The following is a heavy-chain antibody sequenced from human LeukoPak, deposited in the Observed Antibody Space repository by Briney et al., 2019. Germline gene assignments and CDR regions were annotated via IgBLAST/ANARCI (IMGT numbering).Heavy chain of an antibody. J-gene: IGHJ4*02. CDR2: ISGSGSST. V-gene: IGHV3-11*01. CDR3: AKRRDYFDY. CDR1: GFTFSDYY. Sequence: PGGSLRPSRAVSGFTFSDYYMSWIRQAPGKGLEWLLYISGSGSSTYYADSVRGRFTISRDNSQNSLYLQMNSLRTEDTAVYYCAKRRDYFDYWGQGALVTVSS.